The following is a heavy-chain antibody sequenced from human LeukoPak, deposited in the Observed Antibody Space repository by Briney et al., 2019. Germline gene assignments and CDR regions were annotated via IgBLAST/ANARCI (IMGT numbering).Heavy chain of an antibody. CDR1: GFRFSDHW. V-gene: IGHV3-74*01. Sequence: GGSLRLSCAASGFRFSDHWMHWVRQSPDKGLVWVSRINYDGNDTSYADSVWGRFIISRDNTKNTLYLQMSSLKIEDTAVYYCARSWWGIDYWGPGTLVTVSS. CDR3: ARSWWGIDY. CDR2: INYDGNDT. J-gene: IGHJ4*02. D-gene: IGHD2-8*02.